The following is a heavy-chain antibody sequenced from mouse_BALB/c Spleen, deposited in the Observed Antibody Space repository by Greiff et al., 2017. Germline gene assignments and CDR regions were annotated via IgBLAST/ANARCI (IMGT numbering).Heavy chain of an antibody. Sequence: EVKLMESGGGLVQPGGSMKLSCVASGFTFSNYWMNWVRQSPEKGLEWVAEIRLKSNNYATHYAESVKGRFTISRDDSKSSVYLQMNNLRAEDTGIYYCTRDYYGSSYAMDYWGQGTSVTVSS. J-gene: IGHJ4*01. CDR3: TRDYYGSSYAMDY. V-gene: IGHV6-6*02. CDR1: GFTFSNYW. D-gene: IGHD1-1*01. CDR2: IRLKSNNYAT.